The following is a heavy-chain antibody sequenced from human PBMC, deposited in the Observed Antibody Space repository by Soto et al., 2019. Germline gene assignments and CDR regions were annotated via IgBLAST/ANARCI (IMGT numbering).Heavy chain of an antibody. Sequence: SETLSLTCTVSGGSISSYYWSWIRQPPGKGLEWIGYIYYSGSTNYNPSLKSRVTISVDTSKNQFSLKLSSVTAADTAVYYCARDRSRGYSPTPGYYYYGMDVWGQGTTVTVSS. D-gene: IGHD5-18*01. J-gene: IGHJ6*02. CDR1: GGSISSYY. CDR3: ARDRSRGYSPTPGYYYYGMDV. CDR2: IYYSGST. V-gene: IGHV4-59*12.